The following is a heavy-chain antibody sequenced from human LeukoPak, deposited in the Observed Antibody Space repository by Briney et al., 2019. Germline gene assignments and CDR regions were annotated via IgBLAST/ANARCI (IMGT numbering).Heavy chain of an antibody. J-gene: IGHJ4*02. V-gene: IGHV4-34*01. Sequence: SETLSLTCAVSGGSFSGYYWSWIRQPPGKGLEWIGEINHSGRTNYNPSLMSRVSISGDTSKNQFSLKLSSVTAADTAICYCARGLRWRGFGYWGQGTLVSVSS. CDR2: INHSGRT. CDR3: ARGLRWRGFGY. D-gene: IGHD4-23*01. CDR1: GGSFSGYY.